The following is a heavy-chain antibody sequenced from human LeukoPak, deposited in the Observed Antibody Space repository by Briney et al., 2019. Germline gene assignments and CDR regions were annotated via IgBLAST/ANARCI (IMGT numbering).Heavy chain of an antibody. D-gene: IGHD2-2*01. CDR1: GFTFSSYE. CDR2: ISSSGSTI. J-gene: IGHJ6*04. CDR3: ARYCSSTSCYYYYYGMDV. V-gene: IGHV3-48*03. Sequence: GGSLRLSCAASGFTFSSYEMNWVRRAPGKGLEWVSYISSSGSTIYYADSVKGRFTISRDNAKNSLYLQMNSLRAEDTAVYYCARYCSSTSCYYYYYGMDVWGKGTTVTVSS.